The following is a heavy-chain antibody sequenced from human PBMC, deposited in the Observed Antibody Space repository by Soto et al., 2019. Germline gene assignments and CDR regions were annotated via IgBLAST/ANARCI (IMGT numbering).Heavy chain of an antibody. CDR3: ARDAALYSSGWHYDY. CDR2: IWYDGSNK. V-gene: IGHV3-33*01. Sequence: QVQLVESGGGVVQPGRSLRLSCAASGFTFSSYGMHWVRQAPGKGLEWVAVIWYDGSNKYYADSVKGRFTISRDNSKNTLYLQMNSLRAEYTAVYYCARDAALYSSGWHYDYWGQGTLVTVSS. CDR1: GFTFSSYG. J-gene: IGHJ4*02. D-gene: IGHD6-19*01.